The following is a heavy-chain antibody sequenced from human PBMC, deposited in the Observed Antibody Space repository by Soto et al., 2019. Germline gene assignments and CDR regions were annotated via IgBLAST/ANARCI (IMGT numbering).Heavy chain of an antibody. CDR1: STPAASFY. V-gene: IGHV4-59*08. Sequence: SYSQSRPHTASSTPAASFYWPWMRQPPGKGLEWTGYIYYSGTTDYNPSLRSRVTISVDTSKNQLSLRLSSVTAADTALYYCARWNEGMDVWGQGTTVTVS. J-gene: IGHJ6*02. CDR2: IYYSGTT. D-gene: IGHD1-1*01. CDR3: ARWNEGMDV.